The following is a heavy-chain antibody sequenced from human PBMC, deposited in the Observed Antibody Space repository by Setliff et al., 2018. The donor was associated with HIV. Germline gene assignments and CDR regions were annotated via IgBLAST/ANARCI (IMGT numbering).Heavy chain of an antibody. CDR3: AREYSGSGINFNPLT. Sequence: PSETLSLTCAVSGVYISSRNWWSWVRQPPGKGLEWIGEINYSGNTNYNPSLKTRVTISVDKSKNQFFLNLKSVTAADTAVYFCAREYSGSGINFNPLTWGQGTLVTVSS. CDR2: INYSGNT. V-gene: IGHV4-4*02. CDR1: GVYISSRNW. J-gene: IGHJ5*02. D-gene: IGHD3-10*01.